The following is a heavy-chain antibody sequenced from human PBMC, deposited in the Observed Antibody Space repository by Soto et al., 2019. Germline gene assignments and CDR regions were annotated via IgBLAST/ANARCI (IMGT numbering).Heavy chain of an antibody. D-gene: IGHD3-3*01. CDR3: ATGGYDFWSGYYSGYHYCDY. J-gene: IGHJ4*02. CDR2: ISGSGGST. Sequence: HPGGSLRLSCAASGFTFSSYAMSWVRQAPGKGLEWVSAISGSGGSTYYADSVKGRFTISRDNSKNTLYLQMNSLRAEDTAVYYCATGGYDFWSGYYSGYHYCDYWGQGTLVTVSS. V-gene: IGHV3-23*01. CDR1: GFTFSSYA.